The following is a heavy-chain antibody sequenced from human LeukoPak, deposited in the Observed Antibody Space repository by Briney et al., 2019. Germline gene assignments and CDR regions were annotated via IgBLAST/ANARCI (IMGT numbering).Heavy chain of an antibody. CDR2: INPNSGGT. D-gene: IGHD2-15*01. J-gene: IGHJ4*02. Sequence: ASVKVSCKASGYTFTGYYMHWVRQAPGQGLEWMGWINPNSGGTNYAQKFQGRVTMTRNTSISTAYMELRRLRSDDTDVYYCARIGYCSGGSCPFDYWGQGTLVTVSS. CDR3: ARIGYCSGGSCPFDY. CDR1: GYTFTGYY. V-gene: IGHV1-2*02.